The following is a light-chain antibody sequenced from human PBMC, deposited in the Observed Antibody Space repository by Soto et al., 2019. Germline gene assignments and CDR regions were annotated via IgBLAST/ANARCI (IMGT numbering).Light chain of an antibody. CDR1: QNINSY. CDR3: QQYERYNPS. CDR2: DAT. Sequence: DIPMTQSPSSLSASVGDRVTIICRASQNINSYLAWFQQKPGKAPKSLIYDATTLHSGVPSRFSGSGSGTDFSLTISSLQPEDAATYYCQQYERYNPSFGGGTKLEI. J-gene: IGKJ4*01. V-gene: IGKV1-16*01.